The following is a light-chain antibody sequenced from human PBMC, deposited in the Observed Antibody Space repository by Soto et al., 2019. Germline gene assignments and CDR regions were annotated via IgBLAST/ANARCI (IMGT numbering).Light chain of an antibody. CDR1: SSDVGGYNY. J-gene: IGLJ2*01. V-gene: IGLV2-14*01. CDR3: TSYTRTRNLL. CDR2: EVS. Sequence: QSVLTQPASVSGSPGQSITISCTGTSSDVGGYNYVSWYQQHPGKAPKLMIYEVSNRPSGVSNRFSASKSGNTASLTISGLQTEDEADYYCTSYTRTRNLLFGGGTKLTVL.